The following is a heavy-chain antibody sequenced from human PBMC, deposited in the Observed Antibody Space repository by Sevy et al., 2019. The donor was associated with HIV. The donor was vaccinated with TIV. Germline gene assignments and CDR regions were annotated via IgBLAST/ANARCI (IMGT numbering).Heavy chain of an antibody. Sequence: GGSLRLSCSTSRVSFTNPAMSWLRQAPGKGLEWDASISGSGGTKYYAGSVRGRFSISRDDSEDTVYLQMSSLRAEDTAVYYCAKNHYELVSYFEHWGQGTLVTVSS. V-gene: IGHV3-23*01. CDR2: ISGSGGTK. CDR1: RVSFTNPA. CDR3: AKNHYELVSYFEH. J-gene: IGHJ1*01. D-gene: IGHD3-22*01.